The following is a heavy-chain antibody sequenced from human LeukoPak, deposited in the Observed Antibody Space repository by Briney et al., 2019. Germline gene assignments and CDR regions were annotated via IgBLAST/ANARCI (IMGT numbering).Heavy chain of an antibody. V-gene: IGHV4-30-4*01. CDR2: IYYSGST. Sequence: SETLSLTCTVSGGSISSGDYYWSWIRQPPGKGLEWIGYIYYSGSTYYNPSLKSRVTISVDTSKNQFSLKLSSVTAADTAVYYCARAEEGGSGYYAHFDYWGQGTLVTVSS. J-gene: IGHJ4*02. D-gene: IGHD3-22*01. CDR3: ARAEEGGSGYYAHFDY. CDR1: GGSISSGDYY.